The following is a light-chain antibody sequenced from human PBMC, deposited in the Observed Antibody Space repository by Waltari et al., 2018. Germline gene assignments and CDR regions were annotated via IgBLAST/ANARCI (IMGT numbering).Light chain of an antibody. CDR1: SSNLGGNF. V-gene: IGLV1-47*01. CDR2: RIY. Sequence: QSILTQPPSASGTPGPRVTISCSGSSSNLGGNFVSWYQQLPGTAPKLLIYRIYQRPSGVPDRFSGSKSGTSASLAISGLRSEDEADYYCAAWNDAPSGAWVFGGGTKLTVI. J-gene: IGLJ3*02. CDR3: AAWNDAPSGAWV.